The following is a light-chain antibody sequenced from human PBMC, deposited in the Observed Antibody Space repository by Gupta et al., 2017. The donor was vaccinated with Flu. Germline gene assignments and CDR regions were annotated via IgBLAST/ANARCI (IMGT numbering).Light chain of an antibody. CDR1: QSISSW. CDR2: KAS. CDR3: QHDYSYPWT. Sequence: PSTLSASVGDRVTITCLVSQSISSWLAWFQQKPGKAPKLLIYKASTEESGVPSRFSGSGSGTEFTLTISSLQPDDFANYYCQHDYSYPWTFGQGTXVEIK. J-gene: IGKJ1*01. V-gene: IGKV1-5*03.